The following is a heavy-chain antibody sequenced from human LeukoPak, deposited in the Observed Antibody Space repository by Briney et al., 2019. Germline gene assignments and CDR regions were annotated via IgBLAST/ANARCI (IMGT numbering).Heavy chain of an antibody. CDR3: ARQPIGPYYFDY. Sequence: SETLSLTCTVSGASVSNYYWSWIRQPAGKGLEWIGRIYNGGSANYNPSLQSRISMSVDTSKNQFSLRLKSVTAADTAVYYCARQPIGPYYFDYWGQGTLVTVPS. J-gene: IGHJ4*02. CDR2: IYNGGSA. V-gene: IGHV4-4*07. D-gene: IGHD1-14*01. CDR1: GASVSNYY.